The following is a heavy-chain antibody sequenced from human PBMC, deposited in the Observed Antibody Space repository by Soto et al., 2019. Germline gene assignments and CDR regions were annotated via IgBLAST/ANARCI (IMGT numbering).Heavy chain of an antibody. J-gene: IGHJ4*02. Sequence: SVKVSCTASVGTFSSYAISWVRQAPGQGLEWMGGIIPIFGTANYAQKFQGRVTITADESTSTAYMELSSLRSEDTAVYYCARGATYYDFSGAAVFFDYWGQGTLVTVSS. D-gene: IGHD3-3*01. CDR2: IIPIFGTA. V-gene: IGHV1-69*13. CDR3: ARGATYYDFSGAAVFFDY. CDR1: VGTFSSYA.